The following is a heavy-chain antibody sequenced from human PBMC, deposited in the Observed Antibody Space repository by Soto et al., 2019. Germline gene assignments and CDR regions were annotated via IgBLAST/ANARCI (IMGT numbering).Heavy chain of an antibody. CDR2: IYSGGST. D-gene: IGHD1-26*01. J-gene: IGHJ4*02. CDR1: GVTVSSNY. CDR3: GRQSVGATSGGFDD. Sequence: GGSLRLSCAASGVTVSSNYMAWVRQAPGKGLEWVSVIYSGGSTNYADSVKGRFTISRDNSKNTVCLQMNSLRAEDTAVYYCGRQSVGATSGGFDDWXQGTLVTVAS. V-gene: IGHV3-66*04.